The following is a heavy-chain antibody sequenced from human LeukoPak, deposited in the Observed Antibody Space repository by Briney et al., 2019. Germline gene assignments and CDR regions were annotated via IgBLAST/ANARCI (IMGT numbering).Heavy chain of an antibody. Sequence: GASVKVSCKVSGYTLTELSMHWVRQAPGKGLEWMGGFDPEDGETIYAQKFQGRVTMTEDTSTDTAYMELSSLRSEDTAVYYCATESSGSYHTFFDYWGQGTLVTVSS. D-gene: IGHD1-26*01. V-gene: IGHV1-24*01. J-gene: IGHJ4*02. CDR1: GYTLTELS. CDR2: FDPEDGET. CDR3: ATESSGSYHTFFDY.